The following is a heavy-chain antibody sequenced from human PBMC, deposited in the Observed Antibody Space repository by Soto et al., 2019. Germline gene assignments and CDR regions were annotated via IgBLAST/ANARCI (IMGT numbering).Heavy chain of an antibody. V-gene: IGHV3-23*01. J-gene: IGHJ4*02. Sequence: PGGSLRLSCAASGFTFSSYAMSWVRQAPGKGLEWVSAISGSGGSTYYADSVKGRFTISRDNSKNTLYLQMNSLRAEDTAVYYCAKDFPRSIFGVVIMYPVFEYWGQGTLVTVSS. CDR2: ISGSGGST. CDR1: GFTFSSYA. CDR3: AKDFPRSIFGVVIMYPVFEY. D-gene: IGHD3-3*01.